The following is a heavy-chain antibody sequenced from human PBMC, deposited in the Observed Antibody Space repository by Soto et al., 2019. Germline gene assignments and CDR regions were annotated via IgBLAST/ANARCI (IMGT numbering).Heavy chain of an antibody. CDR2: MFYSGLT. Sequence: LSLTCSVSGYSVTSSDYYWAWIRQPPGKGLEWIGSMFYSGLTYYNPSLKSRVTQSVDTSKNQFSVRLNSVTAADTAVYYCAPLSVSLSGPYGIHVWGQGTTVTVSS. CDR1: GYSVTSSDYY. J-gene: IGHJ6*02. CDR3: APLSVSLSGPYGIHV. V-gene: IGHV4-39*01. D-gene: IGHD2-15*01.